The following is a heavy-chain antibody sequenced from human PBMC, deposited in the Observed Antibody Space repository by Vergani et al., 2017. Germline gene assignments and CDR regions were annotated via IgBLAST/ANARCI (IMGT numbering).Heavy chain of an antibody. CDR3: ARDPTGXRGPVAARSGYMDG. CDR1: GGSFSGYY. J-gene: IGHJ6*03. V-gene: IGHV4-34*01. D-gene: IGHD6-6*01. Sequence: QVQLQQWGAGLSKPSETLSLTCAVYGGSFSGYYWSWIRQPPGKGLEWIGEINHSGSTNYNPSLKSRVTISVDTSKNQFSLKLSSVTAADTAVYYCARDPTGXRGPVAARSGYMDGWGKGTTVTVSS. CDR2: INHSGST.